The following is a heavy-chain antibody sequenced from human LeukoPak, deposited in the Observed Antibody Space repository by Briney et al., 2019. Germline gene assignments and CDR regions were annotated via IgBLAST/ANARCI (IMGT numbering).Heavy chain of an antibody. CDR1: GYTFTGYY. CDR2: INPNSGGT. CDR3: AREAPLGALDY. V-gene: IGHV1-2*02. J-gene: IGHJ4*02. Sequence: ASVKVSCKASGYTFTGYYLHWVRQAPGQGLEWVGWINPNSGGTNYAQKFQGRVTMTRATSISTAYMELTRLSPDNTAVYYCAREAPLGALDYWAQGTLVTVSS. D-gene: IGHD3-16*01.